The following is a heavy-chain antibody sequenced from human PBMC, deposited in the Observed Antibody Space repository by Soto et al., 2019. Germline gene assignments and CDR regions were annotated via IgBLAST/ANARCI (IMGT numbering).Heavy chain of an antibody. CDR2: IYYSGVT. CDR3: AKNWNWGSLVH. V-gene: IGHV4-59*08. D-gene: IGHD7-27*01. J-gene: IGHJ4*02. CDR1: GDSISTYN. Sequence: SETLSLTCTVSGDSISTYNWGWIRQPPGKGLEWIGCIYYSGVTNYNPSLKSRVTISVDTPKNQLSLKLNSVTAADTAVYYCAKNWNWGSLVHWGQGTLVTVSS.